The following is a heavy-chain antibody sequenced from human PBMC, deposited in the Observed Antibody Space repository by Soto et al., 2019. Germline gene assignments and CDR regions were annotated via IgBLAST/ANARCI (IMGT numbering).Heavy chain of an antibody. CDR3: ARGSWVRVGELSRLGGYYSDLVV. J-gene: IGHJ6*03. V-gene: IGHV4-34*01. CDR1: GGSFSGYY. D-gene: IGHD3-16*02. CDR2: INDSGST. Sequence: QVQLQQWGAGLLKPSETLSLTCAVYGGSFSGYYWSWIRQTPGKGLEWIGEINDSGSTNHNPSLKSRVAILVDTPKNQFSLTPTSVPAVDPAAYSSARGSWVRVGELSRLGGYYSDLVVWAKGTAVTATS.